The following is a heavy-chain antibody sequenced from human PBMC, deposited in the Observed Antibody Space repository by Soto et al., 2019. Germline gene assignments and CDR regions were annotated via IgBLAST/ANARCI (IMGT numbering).Heavy chain of an antibody. Sequence: QVQLQASGPGLVKPSGTLSLTCAVSGGSISSSNWWSWVRQPPGKGLEWIGEIYHSGSTNYNPSVKSGVTISVDKSENQFTLTLSSVAAADTAVYCCAKCITALGPIDYWGQGTLVAVSS. CDR2: IYHSGST. CDR1: GGSISSSNW. V-gene: IGHV4-4*01. J-gene: IGHJ4*02. D-gene: IGHD2-8*01. CDR3: AKCITALGPIDY.